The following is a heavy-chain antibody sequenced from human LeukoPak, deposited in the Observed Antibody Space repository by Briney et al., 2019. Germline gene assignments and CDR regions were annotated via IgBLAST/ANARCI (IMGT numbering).Heavy chain of an antibody. Sequence: GGSLRLSCAASGCTFSSYGMHWVRQAPGKGLVWVSRINSDGSSTSYADSVKGRFTISRDNAKNTLYLQMNSLRAEDTAVYYCARPRGGCSSTSCSPVYWGQGTLVTVSS. J-gene: IGHJ4*02. V-gene: IGHV3-74*01. CDR1: GCTFSSYG. CDR2: INSDGSST. D-gene: IGHD2-2*01. CDR3: ARPRGGCSSTSCSPVY.